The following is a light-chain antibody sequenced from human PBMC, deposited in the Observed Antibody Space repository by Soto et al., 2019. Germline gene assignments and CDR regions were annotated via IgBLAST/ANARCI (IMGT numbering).Light chain of an antibody. CDR3: LSYTSSTSPYV. V-gene: IGLV2-14*01. CDR2: DVT. Sequence: QSALTQPASVSGSPGQSITISCTGTSSDVGGYNFVSWYQQHPGKAPKLMIYDVTNRPSGVSNRFSGSKSGNTASLTISGLQAEDEADYYCLSYTSSTSPYVFGTATKVTVL. J-gene: IGLJ1*01. CDR1: SSDVGGYNF.